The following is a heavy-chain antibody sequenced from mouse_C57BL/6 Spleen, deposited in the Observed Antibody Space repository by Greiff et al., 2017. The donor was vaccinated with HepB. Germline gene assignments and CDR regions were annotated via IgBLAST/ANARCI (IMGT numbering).Heavy chain of an antibody. CDR1: GFSLTSYG. J-gene: IGHJ3*01. CDR3: ARNEYGSSYVGFAY. Sequence: VQLQQSGPGLVQPSQSLSITCTVSGFSLTSYGVHWVRQSPGKGLEWLGVIWSGGSTDYNAAFISRLSISKDNSKSQVFFKMNSLQADDTAIYYCARNEYGSSYVGFAYWGQGTLVTVSA. CDR2: IWSGGST. V-gene: IGHV2-2*01. D-gene: IGHD1-1*01.